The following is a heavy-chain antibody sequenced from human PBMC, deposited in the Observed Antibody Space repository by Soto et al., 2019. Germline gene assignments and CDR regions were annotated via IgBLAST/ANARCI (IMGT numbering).Heavy chain of an antibody. Sequence: ASVKVSCKASGYTFTGYYMHWVRQAPGQGLGWMGWINPNSGGTNYAQKFQGWVTMTRDTSISTAYMELSRLRSDDTAVYYCARAGNIVAKASYYYMDVWGKGNTVTVSS. J-gene: IGHJ6*03. V-gene: IGHV1-2*04. CDR2: INPNSGGT. D-gene: IGHD5-12*01. CDR1: GYTFTGYY. CDR3: ARAGNIVAKASYYYMDV.